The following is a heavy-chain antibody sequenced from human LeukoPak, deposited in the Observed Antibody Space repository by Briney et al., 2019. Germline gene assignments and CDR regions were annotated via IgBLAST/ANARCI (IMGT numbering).Heavy chain of an antibody. V-gene: IGHV3-30*18. CDR3: AKGYHYGSAGYYTATSLDH. CDR1: GFSLNTHH. Sequence: QPGGSLRLSCAASGFSLNTHHMHWVRQAPGKGPEWVALISYDGNKKEYGESVKGRCTISRDNSQNTLYLQIHSLRDEDTAVYYCAKGYHYGSAGYYTATSLDHWGQGTQVTVSS. J-gene: IGHJ4*02. D-gene: IGHD2-8*01. CDR2: ISYDGNKK.